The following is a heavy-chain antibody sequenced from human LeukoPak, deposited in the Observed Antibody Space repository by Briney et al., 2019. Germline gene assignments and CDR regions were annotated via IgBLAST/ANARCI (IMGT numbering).Heavy chain of an antibody. CDR2: ISSSSSAI. J-gene: IGHJ5*02. V-gene: IGHV3-48*01. CDR3: AKAPLGSYNSWTGFYPGFHP. D-gene: IGHD3/OR15-3a*01. CDR1: GVTFSSYI. Sequence: PGGALRLSCAASGVTFSSYITNWGRQAPGKGLGWGSYISSSSSAIYYADSVKGRFTISRDNSKNTLYLQMNSLRAEDTAVFYCAKAPLGSYNSWTGFYPGFHPWRQGPRDAVSS.